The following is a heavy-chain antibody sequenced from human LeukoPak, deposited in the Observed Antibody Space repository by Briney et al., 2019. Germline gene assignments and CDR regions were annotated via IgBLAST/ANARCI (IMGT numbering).Heavy chain of an antibody. Sequence: GRSLRLSCAASGFTFSSYGMHWVRQAPGKGLEWVAVISYDGSNKYYADSVKGRFTISRDNSKNTLYLQMNSLRAEDTAVYYCAKDTFTTEYSGSYYGMDVWGQGTTVTVSS. CDR1: GFTFSSYG. V-gene: IGHV3-30*18. D-gene: IGHD1-26*01. CDR2: ISYDGSNK. J-gene: IGHJ6*02. CDR3: AKDTFTTEYSGSYYGMDV.